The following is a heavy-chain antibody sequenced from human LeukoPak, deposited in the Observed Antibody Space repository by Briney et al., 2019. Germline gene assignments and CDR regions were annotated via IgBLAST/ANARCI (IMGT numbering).Heavy chain of an antibody. CDR2: IHYSGST. V-gene: IGHV4-59*01. Sequence: SETLSLTCTASGGSISSYYWTWIRQPPGKGLEWIGYIHYSGSTNYNSSLKSRVTTSVDTSKNQFSLKLTSVTAADTAVYYCARDSRYCSGDSCFSDAFDIWGQGAMVTVSS. CDR3: ARDSRYCSGDSCFSDAFDI. D-gene: IGHD2-15*01. J-gene: IGHJ3*02. CDR1: GGSISSYY.